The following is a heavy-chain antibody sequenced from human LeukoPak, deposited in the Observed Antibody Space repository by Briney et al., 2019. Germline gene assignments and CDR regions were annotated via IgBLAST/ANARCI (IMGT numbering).Heavy chain of an antibody. CDR1: GFTFSDAW. CDR3: TTQLLYEHNFDY. J-gene: IGHJ4*02. V-gene: IGHV3-15*01. CDR2: IKSNTDGGTT. Sequence: PGGSLRLSCAASGFTFSDAWMSCVRHTPGKGLEWVGRIKSNTDGGTTDFAAPVKGRFTISRDDSENALYLQMNSLKTEDTAVYYCTTQLLYEHNFDYWGQGTLVTVSS. D-gene: IGHD2-2*02.